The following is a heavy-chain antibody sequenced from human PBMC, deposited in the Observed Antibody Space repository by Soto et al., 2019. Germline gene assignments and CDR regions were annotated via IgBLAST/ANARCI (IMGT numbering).Heavy chain of an antibody. J-gene: IGHJ3*02. CDR1: GFTFSDYY. Sequence: PGGSLRISCAASGFTFSDYYMTWIRQAPGKGLEWVSYISSSGTGIYYPDSVKGRFTISRDNAKKSLYLQMSSLRAEDTAVYYCARAYSDAFDIWGQGTMVTVSS. CDR3: ARAYSDAFDI. V-gene: IGHV3-11*01. CDR2: ISSSGTGI. D-gene: IGHD2-15*01.